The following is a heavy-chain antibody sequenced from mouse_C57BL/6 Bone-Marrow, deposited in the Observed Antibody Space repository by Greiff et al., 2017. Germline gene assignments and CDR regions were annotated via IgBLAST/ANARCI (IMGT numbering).Heavy chain of an antibody. D-gene: IGHD1-1*01. Sequence: QVQLQQPGAELVKPGASVKLSCKASGYTFTSYWMHWVKQRPGRGLEWIGRIDPNRGGTKYNEKFKSKATLTVDKPSSTAYMQLSSLTSEDSAVYYCARGTVAPHYYAMDYWGQGTSVTVSS. V-gene: IGHV1-72*01. CDR3: ARGTVAPHYYAMDY. CDR2: IDPNRGGT. J-gene: IGHJ4*01. CDR1: GYTFTSYW.